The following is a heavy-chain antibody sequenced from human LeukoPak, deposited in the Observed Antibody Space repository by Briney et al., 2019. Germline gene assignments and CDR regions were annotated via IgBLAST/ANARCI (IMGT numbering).Heavy chain of an antibody. Sequence: ASVKVSCKASGYTFTGYYMHWVRQAPGQGLEWMGWINPNSGGTNYAQKFRGWVTMTRDTSISTAYMELSRLRSDDTAVYYCARELARSRAFDIWGQGTMVTVSS. CDR1: GYTFTGYY. CDR3: ARELARSRAFDI. CDR2: INPNSGGT. V-gene: IGHV1-2*04. D-gene: IGHD3-3*02. J-gene: IGHJ3*02.